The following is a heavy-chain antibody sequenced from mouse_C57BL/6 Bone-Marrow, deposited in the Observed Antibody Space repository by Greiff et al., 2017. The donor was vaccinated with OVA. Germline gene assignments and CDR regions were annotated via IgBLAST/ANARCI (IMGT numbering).Heavy chain of an antibody. CDR1: GYTFTDYY. CDR2: IYPGSGNT. J-gene: IGHJ1*03. V-gene: IGHV1-76*01. D-gene: IGHD1-1*01. Sequence: QVQLKESGAELVRPGASVKLSCKASGYTFTDYYINWVKQRPGQGLEWIARIYPGSGNTYYNEKFKGKATLTAEKSSSTAYMQLSSLTSEDSAVYFCARRGLYYGSSYWYCDVWGTGTTVTVSS. CDR3: ARRGLYYGSSYWYCDV.